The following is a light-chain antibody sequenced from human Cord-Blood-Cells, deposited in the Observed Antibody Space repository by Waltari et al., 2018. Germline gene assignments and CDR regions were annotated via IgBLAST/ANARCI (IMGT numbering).Light chain of an antibody. CDR1: SSDVGGYNY. V-gene: IGLV2-11*01. CDR2: DVS. J-gene: IGLJ1*01. Sequence: QSALTQPRPVSGSPGQSVTISCTGTSSDVGGYNYVSWYQQHPGKAPKLMIYDVSKRPSGVTDRFSGSKSGNTASLTISGLQAEDEADYYCCSYAGSFYVFGTGTKVTVL. CDR3: CSYAGSFYV.